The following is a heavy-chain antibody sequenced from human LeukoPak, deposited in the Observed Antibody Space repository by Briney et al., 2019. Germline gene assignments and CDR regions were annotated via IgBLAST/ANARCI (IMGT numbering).Heavy chain of an antibody. D-gene: IGHD3-16*01. Sequence: GGSLRLSCTASGFTFRSYWMHWVRQIPGKGLMWVSRISDDGSSASYADSVKGRFTISRDDAKHTLYLQMNTLRAEDTAMYYCAKDAQPRSRWFDPWGQGTLVTVSS. CDR3: AKDAQPRSRWFDP. CDR1: GFTFRSYW. J-gene: IGHJ5*02. CDR2: ISDDGSSA. V-gene: IGHV3-74*01.